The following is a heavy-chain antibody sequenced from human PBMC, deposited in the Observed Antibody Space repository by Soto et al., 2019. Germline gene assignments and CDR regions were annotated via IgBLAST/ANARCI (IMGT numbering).Heavy chain of an antibody. CDR2: IWYDGSIK. CDR1: GFTFNTYG. D-gene: IGHD3-3*01. J-gene: IGHJ3*02. Sequence: PVGSLRLSCAASGFTFNTYGMHWVRQAPGKGLEWVAVIWYDGSIKYYTDSVKGRFTISRDNSKNTMYLQMNSLRDEDTAVYYCARDLFTIFGVGNLDAFDIWGQGTMVTVSS. CDR3: ARDLFTIFGVGNLDAFDI. V-gene: IGHV3-33*01.